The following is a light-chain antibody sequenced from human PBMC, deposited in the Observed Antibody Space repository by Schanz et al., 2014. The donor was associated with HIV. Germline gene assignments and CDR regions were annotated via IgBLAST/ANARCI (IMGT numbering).Light chain of an antibody. CDR3: QTWGTGIVV. Sequence: QLVLTQSPSASASLGASVKLTCTLNSGHSSYAIAWHQQQPEKGPRYLMILNSDGSHSKGDGIPDRFSGSSSGAERYLTISSLQSEDEADYYCQTWGTGIVVFGGGTKLTVL. J-gene: IGLJ2*01. CDR2: LNSDGSH. V-gene: IGLV4-69*01. CDR1: SGHSSYA.